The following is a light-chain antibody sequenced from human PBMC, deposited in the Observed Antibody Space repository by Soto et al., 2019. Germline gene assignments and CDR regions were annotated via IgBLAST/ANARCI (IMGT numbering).Light chain of an antibody. J-gene: IGKJ1*01. V-gene: IGKV1-39*01. CDR1: QSISNY. Sequence: DIQMTQSPSSLSASVGDRVTITCRASQSISNYLNWYQQKPGKAPKLLIYGASNLQSGVPSRFSGSGSGTDFTLTISSLRPEDCATDYCQQSYSTPRTFGQGTKVEIK. CDR2: GAS. CDR3: QQSYSTPRT.